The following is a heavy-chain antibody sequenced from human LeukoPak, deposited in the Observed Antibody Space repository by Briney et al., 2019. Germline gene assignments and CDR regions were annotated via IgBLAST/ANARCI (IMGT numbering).Heavy chain of an antibody. D-gene: IGHD2-15*01. CDR1: GASVNTYY. Sequence: SETLSLTCTVSGASVNTYYWSWLRQPPGKGLEWIGYIYDIGVTRYNPSLKSRVTISIDTSKTQFSLKLTSVTAADTAVYYCAKQLGYCSDGSCYFPYWGQGTLVTVSS. J-gene: IGHJ4*02. V-gene: IGHV4-59*02. CDR3: AKQLGYCSDGSCYFPY. CDR2: IYDIGVT.